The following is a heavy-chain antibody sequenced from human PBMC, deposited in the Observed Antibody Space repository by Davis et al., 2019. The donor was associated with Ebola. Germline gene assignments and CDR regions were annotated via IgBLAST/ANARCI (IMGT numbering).Heavy chain of an antibody. J-gene: IGHJ4*02. Sequence: SETLSLTCTVSGGSISTGTYFWNWIRQPAGKGLEWIGRIYSSGYTSYNPSLKNRVTISVNTSKNQFSLRLSSVTAADTATYFCARDRRDSSAYGFWGQGTLVTVSS. CDR3: ARDRRDSSAYGF. V-gene: IGHV4-61*02. CDR1: GGSISTGTYF. CDR2: IYSSGYT. D-gene: IGHD3-22*01.